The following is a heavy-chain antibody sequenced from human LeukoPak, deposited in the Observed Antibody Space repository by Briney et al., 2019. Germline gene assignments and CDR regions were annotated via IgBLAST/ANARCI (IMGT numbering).Heavy chain of an antibody. J-gene: IGHJ4*02. CDR1: GFTFSDYY. Sequence: GGSLRPSCAASGFTFSDYYMSWIRQAPGKGLEWVSYISSSGSTIYYADSVKGRFTISRDNAKNSLYLQMNSLRAEDTAVYYCARRTYGSGSYYMGYFYFDYWGQGTLVTVSS. V-gene: IGHV3-11*01. D-gene: IGHD3-10*01. CDR3: ARRTYGSGSYYMGYFYFDY. CDR2: ISSSGSTI.